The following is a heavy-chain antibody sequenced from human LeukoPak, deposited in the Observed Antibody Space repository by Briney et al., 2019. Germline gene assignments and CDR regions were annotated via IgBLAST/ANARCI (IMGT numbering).Heavy chain of an antibody. V-gene: IGHV3-23*01. D-gene: IGHD3-3*01. CDR1: GFTFSSHV. CDR3: ARESVSSGSLMWFDP. J-gene: IGHJ5*02. CDR2: ISGNGKTT. Sequence: GRSLRLSCAASGFTFSSHVMSWVRQTPGKGLEWVSAISGNGKTTYYTDSVRGRFIISRDNSKNTVYLQMNSLRAEDTATYYCARESVSSGSLMWFDPWGQGTLVTVSS.